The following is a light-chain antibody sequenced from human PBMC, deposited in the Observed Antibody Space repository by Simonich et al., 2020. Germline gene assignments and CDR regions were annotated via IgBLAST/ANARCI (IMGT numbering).Light chain of an antibody. CDR2: DAS. CDR1: QSVSSY. J-gene: IGKJ2*01. CDR3: QQYNNWPHT. V-gene: IGKV3-11*01. Sequence: EIVLTQSPATLSLSPGERATLSCRASQSVSSYLAGYQQKPGQAPRLLIYDASNRATGIPARFSGSGSGTDFTLTISSMQSEDFAVYYCQQYNNWPHTFGQGTKLEIK.